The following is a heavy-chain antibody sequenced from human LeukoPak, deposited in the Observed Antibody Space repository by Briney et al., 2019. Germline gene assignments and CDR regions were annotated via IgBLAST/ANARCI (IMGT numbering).Heavy chain of an antibody. D-gene: IGHD1-14*01. CDR1: GYTFTSHG. J-gene: IGHJ6*02. Sequence: ASVKVSCKASGYTFTSHGISWVRQAPGQGLEWMGWISAYNGNTNYAQKLQGRVTMTEDTSTDTAYMELSSLRSEDTAVYYCATVRTDYYYYGMDVWGQGTTVTVSS. CDR2: ISAYNGNT. V-gene: IGHV1-18*01. CDR3: ATVRTDYYYYGMDV.